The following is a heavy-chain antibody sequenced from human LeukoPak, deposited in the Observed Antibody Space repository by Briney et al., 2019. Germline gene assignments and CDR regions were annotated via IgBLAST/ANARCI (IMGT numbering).Heavy chain of an antibody. CDR3: ARDFDDGSGHYYFDY. J-gene: IGHJ4*02. CDR2: IIPIFGTA. CDR1: GGTFSKYA. Sequence: SVKVSCKASGGTFSKYAISWVRQAPGQGLEWMGGIIPIFGTANYAQKFQGRVTITTDESTSTAYMELSSLRSEDTAVYYCARDFDDGSGHYYFDYWGQGTLVTVSS. D-gene: IGHD3-10*01. V-gene: IGHV1-69*05.